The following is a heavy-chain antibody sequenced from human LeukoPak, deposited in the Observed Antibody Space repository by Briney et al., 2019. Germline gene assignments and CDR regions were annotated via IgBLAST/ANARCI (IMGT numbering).Heavy chain of an antibody. CDR1: GFTFSSYG. Sequence: GRSLRLSCAASGFTFSSYGMHWVRQAPGKGLEWVAVISYDGSNKYYADSVKGRFTISRDNSKNTLYLQMNSLRAEDTAVYYCAKQGIVRATLDYWGQGTLVTVSS. D-gene: IGHD1-26*01. CDR3: AKQGIVRATLDY. CDR2: ISYDGSNK. J-gene: IGHJ4*02. V-gene: IGHV3-30*18.